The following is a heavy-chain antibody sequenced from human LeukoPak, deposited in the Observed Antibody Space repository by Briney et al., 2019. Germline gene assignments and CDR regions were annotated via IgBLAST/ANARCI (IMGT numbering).Heavy chain of an antibody. J-gene: IGHJ4*02. D-gene: IGHD2-2*01. CDR1: GFTFSGYS. CDR2: VSTTGYYI. CDR3: ARGGDCGTTSCYYFDF. V-gene: IGHV3-21*01. Sequence: PGGSLRLSXAASGFTFSGYSMNWVRQAPGKGLEWVSSVSTTGYYIYYADSVKGRFSISRDNVKNSLYLQMNSLRAEDTAVYYCARGGDCGTTSCYYFDFWGQGTRVTVSS.